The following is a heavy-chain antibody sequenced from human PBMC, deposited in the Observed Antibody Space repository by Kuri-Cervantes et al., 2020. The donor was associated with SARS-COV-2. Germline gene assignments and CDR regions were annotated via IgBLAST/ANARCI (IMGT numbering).Heavy chain of an antibody. Sequence: ETLSLTCAASGFTFSSFGMSWVRQAPGKGLEWVSAISGSGGSTYYADSVKGRFTISRDNSKNTLYLQMNSLRAEDTAVYYCAKDTEYSSGWYYFDYWGQGTLVTISS. J-gene: IGHJ4*02. CDR3: AKDTEYSSGWYYFDY. D-gene: IGHD6-19*01. CDR2: ISGSGGST. V-gene: IGHV3-23*01. CDR1: GFTFSSFG.